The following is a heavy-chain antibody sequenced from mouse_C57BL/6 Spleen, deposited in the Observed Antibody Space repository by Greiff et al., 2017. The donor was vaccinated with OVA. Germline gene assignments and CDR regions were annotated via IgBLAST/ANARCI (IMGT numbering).Heavy chain of an antibody. V-gene: IGHV5-17*01. CDR2: ISSGSSDI. Sequence: DVQLVESGGGLVKPGGSLKLSCAASGFTFSDYGMHWVRQAPEKGLEWVAYISSGSSDIYYADTVKGRVTISRDNAKNTLFLQMTSLRSEDTARYYCGGYDYAMAMGYWGKGTSVTVSS. CDR3: GGYDYAMAMGY. D-gene: IGHD2-4*01. J-gene: IGHJ4*01. CDR1: GFTFSDYG.